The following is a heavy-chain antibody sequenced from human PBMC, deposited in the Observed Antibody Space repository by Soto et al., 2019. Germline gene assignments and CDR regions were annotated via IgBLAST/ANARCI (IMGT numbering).Heavy chain of an antibody. D-gene: IGHD6-19*01. V-gene: IGHV1-18*01. CDR3: ASATSIAVASKET. Sequence: QVQLVQSGGEVKKPGASVKVSCKASGDTVTKYGISWVRQAPGQGLEWLGWISFYNGHTNYALKFQDRITFTTDTSTSTASMELRSLTSDDTAVYYCASATSIAVASKETWGQGTRVPVSS. J-gene: IGHJ4*02. CDR1: GDTVTKYG. CDR2: ISFYNGHT.